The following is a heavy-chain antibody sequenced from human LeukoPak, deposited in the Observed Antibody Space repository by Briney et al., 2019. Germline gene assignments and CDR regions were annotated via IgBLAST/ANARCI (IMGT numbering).Heavy chain of an antibody. Sequence: ASVKVSCKASGGTFSSYAISWVRQAPGQGLEWMGRIIPILGIANYAQKFQGRVTITADKSTSTAYMELSSLRSEDTAVYYCARGVWGSYRYVDYWGQGTLVTVSS. CDR1: GGTFSSYA. J-gene: IGHJ4*02. D-gene: IGHD3-16*02. CDR2: IIPILGIA. V-gene: IGHV1-69*04. CDR3: ARGVWGSYRYVDY.